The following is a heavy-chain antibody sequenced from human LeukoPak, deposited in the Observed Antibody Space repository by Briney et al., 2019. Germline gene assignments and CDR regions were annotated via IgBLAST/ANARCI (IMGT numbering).Heavy chain of an antibody. V-gene: IGHV3-11*01. D-gene: IGHD1-26*01. Sequence: PGGSLRLSCVTSGFTFSPNYMSWVRQIPGEALEWVSYIPPIGLTVHYADSVRGRFTASRDDAKNSLYLQMDSLRVEDTAVYYCTRAVGPGPGAHFDLWGQGALVIVSS. CDR1: GFTFSPNY. CDR3: TRAVGPGPGAHFDL. J-gene: IGHJ4*02. CDR2: IPPIGLTV.